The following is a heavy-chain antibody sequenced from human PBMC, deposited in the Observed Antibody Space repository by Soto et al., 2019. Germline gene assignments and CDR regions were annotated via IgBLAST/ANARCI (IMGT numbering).Heavy chain of an antibody. CDR1: GYTFTGYY. Sequence: QVQLVQSGAEVKKPGASVKVSCKASGYTFTGYYMHWVRQAPGQGLEWMGWINPNSGGTNYAQKFQGRVTMTRDTSISTAYVELSRLRSDDTAVYYWARGTIFGVVSEYYGMDVWGQGTTVTVSS. D-gene: IGHD3-3*01. V-gene: IGHV1-2*02. CDR2: INPNSGGT. CDR3: ARGTIFGVVSEYYGMDV. J-gene: IGHJ6*02.